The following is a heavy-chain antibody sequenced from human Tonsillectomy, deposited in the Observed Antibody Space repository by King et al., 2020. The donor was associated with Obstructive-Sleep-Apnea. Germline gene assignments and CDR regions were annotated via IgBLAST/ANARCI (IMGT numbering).Heavy chain of an antibody. CDR3: ARSISAEVWQLVLAY. CDR2: ISSDSDYI. V-gene: IGHV3-21*01. D-gene: IGHD6-6*01. Sequence: VQLVESGGGLVKPGGSLRLSCAASGFTFSSYSMNWVRQAPGKGLDWVSSISSDSDYIYFADSMKNRFTIPRDNAKNSLYLEMNSLRAEDTAVYYCARSISAEVWQLVLAYWGQGTLVTVSS. CDR1: GFTFSSYS. J-gene: IGHJ4*02.